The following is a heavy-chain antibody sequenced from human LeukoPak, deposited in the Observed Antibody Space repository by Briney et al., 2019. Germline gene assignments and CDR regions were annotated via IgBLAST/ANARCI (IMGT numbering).Heavy chain of an antibody. V-gene: IGHV3-21*04. Sequence: PGGSLRLSCAASGFTFSTYNMNWVRHAPGKGLEWISSITSSSSYIYYADSVKGRFTISRDNAKNSLFLQMNNLSPDDTAVYYCARDLRRPQSGIVDPWGQGTLVTVSS. J-gene: IGHJ5*02. D-gene: IGHD2-21*01. CDR2: ITSSSSYI. CDR3: ARDLRRPQSGIVDP. CDR1: GFTFSTYN.